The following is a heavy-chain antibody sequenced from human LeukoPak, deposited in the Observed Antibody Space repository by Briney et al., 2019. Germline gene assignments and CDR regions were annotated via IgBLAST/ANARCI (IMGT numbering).Heavy chain of an antibody. Sequence: GASVKVSCKVSGYTLTELSMHWVRQAPGKGLEWMGGFDPEDGETIYAQKFRGRVTMTEDTSTDTAYMELSSLRSEDTAVYYCVTANYRSGAFDYWGLGTLVTASS. V-gene: IGHV1-24*01. J-gene: IGHJ4*02. CDR3: VTANYRSGAFDY. CDR2: FDPEDGET. D-gene: IGHD4/OR15-4a*01. CDR1: GYTLTELS.